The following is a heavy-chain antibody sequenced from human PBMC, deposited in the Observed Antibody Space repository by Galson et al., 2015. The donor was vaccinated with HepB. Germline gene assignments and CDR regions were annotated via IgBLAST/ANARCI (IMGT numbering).Heavy chain of an antibody. D-gene: IGHD3-9*01. CDR3: ASSNDWLFSY. V-gene: IGHV1-3*01. CDR1: GYTFTSYA. CDR2: INAGNDNT. Sequence: SVKVSCKASGYTFTSYAMHWVRQAPGQRLEWMGWINAGNDNTKHSQKFQGRVTITRDTSASTAYMELSSLRSEDTAVYYCASSNDWLFSYWGQGTLVTVAS. J-gene: IGHJ4*02.